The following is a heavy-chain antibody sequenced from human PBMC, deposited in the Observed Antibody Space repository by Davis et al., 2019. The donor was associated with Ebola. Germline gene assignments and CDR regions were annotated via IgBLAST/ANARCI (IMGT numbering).Heavy chain of an antibody. V-gene: IGHV4-34*01. J-gene: IGHJ6*02. CDR2: INHSGST. Sequence: SETLSLTCAVYGGSFSGYYWSWIRQPPGKGLEWIGEINHSGSTNYNPSLKSRVTISVDTSKNQFSLKLSSVTAADTAVYYCARERYSSFYYYYYSMDVWGQGTTVTVSS. D-gene: IGHD6-6*01. CDR1: GGSFSGYY. CDR3: ARERYSSFYYYYYSMDV.